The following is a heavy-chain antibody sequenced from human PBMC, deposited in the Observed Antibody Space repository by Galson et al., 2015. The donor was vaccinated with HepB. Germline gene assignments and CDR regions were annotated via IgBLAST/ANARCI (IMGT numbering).Heavy chain of an antibody. CDR2: ISWNSGRI. J-gene: IGHJ4*02. CDR1: GFTFDNYA. Sequence: SLRLSCAASGFTFDNYAMHWVRQAPGKGLEWVSCISWNSGRIGYADSVKGRFTISRDNAKNSLYLQMNSLRAEDTALYYCAKDDSSAWSSAGYWGQGTLVTVSS. D-gene: IGHD6-19*01. CDR3: AKDDSSAWSSAGY. V-gene: IGHV3-9*01.